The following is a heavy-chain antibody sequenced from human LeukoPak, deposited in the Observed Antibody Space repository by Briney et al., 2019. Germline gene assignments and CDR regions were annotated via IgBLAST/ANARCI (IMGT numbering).Heavy chain of an antibody. D-gene: IGHD1-26*01. V-gene: IGHV3-33*01. Sequence: GGSLRLSCAASGFTFSSYGMHWVRQAPGKGLEWVAVIWYDGSNKYYADSVKGRFTISRDNSKNTLYLQMNSLRAEDTAVYYCARAAGATRWDNWFDPWGQGTLVTVSS. CDR2: IWYDGSNK. CDR1: GFTFSSYG. J-gene: IGHJ5*02. CDR3: ARAAGATRWDNWFDP.